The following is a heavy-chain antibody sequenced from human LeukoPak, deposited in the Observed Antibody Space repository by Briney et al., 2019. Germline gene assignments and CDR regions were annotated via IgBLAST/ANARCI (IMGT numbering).Heavy chain of an antibody. CDR2: IIPIFGTA. CDR1: GGTFSSYA. Sequence: GSSVKASCKASGGTFSSYAISWVRQAPGQGLEWMGRIIPIFGTANYAQKFQGRVTITTDESTSTAYMELSSLRSEDTAVYYCAREGSGWYWGAFDTWGQGTMVTVSS. CDR3: AREGSGWYWGAFDT. J-gene: IGHJ3*02. V-gene: IGHV1-69*05. D-gene: IGHD6-19*01.